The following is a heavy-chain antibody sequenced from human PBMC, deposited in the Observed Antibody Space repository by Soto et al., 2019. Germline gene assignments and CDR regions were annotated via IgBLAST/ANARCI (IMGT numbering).Heavy chain of an antibody. CDR3: ARYYGGNSDAFDF. Sequence: QVQLQESGPRLVKPSQTLSLTCTVSGGSISTGDNYWSWIRQHPVKALEWLGYIYYNGNTYYNPSLKSRVTISVDTSKNQFSLNLNSVTAADTAVYYCARYYGGNSDAFDFWGQGTMVTVSS. CDR1: GGSISTGDNY. D-gene: IGHD4-17*01. J-gene: IGHJ3*01. CDR2: IYYNGNT. V-gene: IGHV4-31*03.